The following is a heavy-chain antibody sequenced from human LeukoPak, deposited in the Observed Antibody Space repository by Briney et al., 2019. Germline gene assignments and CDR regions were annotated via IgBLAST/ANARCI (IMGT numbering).Heavy chain of an antibody. Sequence: GGTLRLSCAASGFTFSSYGMSWVRQAPGKGLEWVSAISGSGGSTYYADSVKGRFTISRDNSKNTLYLQMNSLRAEDTAVYYCAKAFSYYGSGLDYWGQGTLVTVSS. CDR1: GFTFSSYG. CDR3: AKAFSYYGSGLDY. J-gene: IGHJ4*02. V-gene: IGHV3-23*01. CDR2: ISGSGGST. D-gene: IGHD3-10*01.